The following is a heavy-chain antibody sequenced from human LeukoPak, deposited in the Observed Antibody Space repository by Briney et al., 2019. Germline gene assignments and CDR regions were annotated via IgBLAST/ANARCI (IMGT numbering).Heavy chain of an antibody. D-gene: IGHD3-22*01. Sequence: GGSLRLSCAASGFTFSSYWMSWVRQAPGKGLEWVANIKQDGGEKYYVDSVKGRFTISRDNAETSLYLQMTSLRAEDTAVYYCARDKYFDSITYYPRFDYWSQGGLVTVSS. V-gene: IGHV3-7*04. CDR1: GFTFSSYW. J-gene: IGHJ4*02. CDR3: ARDKYFDSITYYPRFDY. CDR2: IKQDGGEK.